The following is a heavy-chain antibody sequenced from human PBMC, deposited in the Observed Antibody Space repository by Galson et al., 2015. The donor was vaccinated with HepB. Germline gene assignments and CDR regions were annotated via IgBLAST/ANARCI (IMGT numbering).Heavy chain of an antibody. J-gene: IGHJ6*02. Sequence: SLRLSCAASEFTFSSYTMHWVRQAPGKGLEWVAVISYDGSNKYYADSVKGRFTISRDNSKNTLYLQMNSLRAEDTAVYYCGRDKGCSSRSCYSGTYYYGMDVWGQGTTVTVSS. CDR2: ISYDGSNK. D-gene: IGHD2-2*02. V-gene: IGHV3-30*04. CDR3: GRDKGCSSRSCYSGTYYYGMDV. CDR1: EFTFSSYT.